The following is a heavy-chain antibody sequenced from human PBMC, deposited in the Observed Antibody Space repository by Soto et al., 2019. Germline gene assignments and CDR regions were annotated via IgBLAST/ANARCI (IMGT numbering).Heavy chain of an antibody. CDR1: GFTFRSYA. D-gene: IGHD5-18*01. Sequence: GGALRLSCAASGFTFRSYAMXWVRPAPGKGLEWVAVISYDGSNKYYADSVKGRFTISRDNSKNTLYLQMNSLRAEDTAVYYCARDRQLWYSSGMEVWGQGTTVTVSS. J-gene: IGHJ6*01. V-gene: IGHV3-30-3*01. CDR3: ARDRQLWYSSGMEV. CDR2: ISYDGSNK.